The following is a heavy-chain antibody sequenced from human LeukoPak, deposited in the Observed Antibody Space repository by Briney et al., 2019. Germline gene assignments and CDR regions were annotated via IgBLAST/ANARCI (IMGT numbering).Heavy chain of an antibody. D-gene: IGHD3-10*01. J-gene: IGHJ6*02. V-gene: IGHV4-59*01. CDR3: ARALVRGVTGRYYYGMDV. CDR1: GGSISSYY. Sequence: SETLSLTCTVSGGSISSYYWSWIRQPPGKGLEWIGYVYYGASTNYSPSLKSRVTISVDTSKNQFSLKLTSVTAADTAVYYCARALVRGVTGRYYYGMDVWGQGTTVTVSS. CDR2: VYYGAST.